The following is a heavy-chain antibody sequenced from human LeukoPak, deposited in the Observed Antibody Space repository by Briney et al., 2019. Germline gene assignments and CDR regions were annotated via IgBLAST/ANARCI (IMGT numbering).Heavy chain of an antibody. CDR1: GFTFSSYG. D-gene: IGHD4-17*01. CDR3: AKFVTTPRHYFDY. Sequence: PGGSLRLSCGAPGFTFSSYGMHWVRQAPGKGLEWVAFIRYDGSNKYYADSVKGRFTISRDNSKNTLYLQMNSLRAEDTAVYYCAKFVTTPRHYFDYWGQGTLVTVSS. CDR2: IRYDGSNK. V-gene: IGHV3-30*02. J-gene: IGHJ4*02.